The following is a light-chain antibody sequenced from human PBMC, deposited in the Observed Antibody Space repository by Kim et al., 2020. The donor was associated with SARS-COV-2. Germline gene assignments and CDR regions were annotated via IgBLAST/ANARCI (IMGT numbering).Light chain of an antibody. CDR3: HHYGDSLWS. J-gene: IGKJ1*01. Sequence: EIMLTQSPDTLSLSPGERATLSCRASHKITSDYLAWYQQRPGQAPRLLIYSVSTRAAGITDRFSGSGSGTDFTLTISWLEPEDFAVYYCHHYGDSLWSFGHGTKVDIK. CDR2: SVS. CDR1: HKITSDY. V-gene: IGKV3-20*01.